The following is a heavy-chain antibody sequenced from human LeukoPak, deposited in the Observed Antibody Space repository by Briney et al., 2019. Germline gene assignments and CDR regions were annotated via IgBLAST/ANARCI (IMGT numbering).Heavy chain of an antibody. CDR2: IYYSGSA. J-gene: IGHJ4*02. Sequence: SETLSLTCTVSGDSISSGGYYWSWIRQHPGKGLEWIGYIYYSGSAYYNPSLKSRVTISVDTSKNQFSLKLSSVTAADTAVYYCARAEWFGEFFDYWGQGTLVTVSS. CDR1: GDSISSGGYY. CDR3: ARAEWFGEFFDY. V-gene: IGHV4-31*03. D-gene: IGHD3-10*01.